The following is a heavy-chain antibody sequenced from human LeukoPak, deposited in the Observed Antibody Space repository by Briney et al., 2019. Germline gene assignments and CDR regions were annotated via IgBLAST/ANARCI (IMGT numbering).Heavy chain of an antibody. Sequence: GSSVKVSCKASGGTFSSYAISWVRQAPGQGLEWMGGIIPIFGTANYAQKFQGRVTITADESTSTAYMELSSLRSEDTAVYYCARGHARWMPYWYFDLWGRGTLVTVSS. CDR1: GGTFSSYA. CDR3: ARGHARWMPYWYFDL. V-gene: IGHV1-69*01. D-gene: IGHD5-12*01. J-gene: IGHJ2*01. CDR2: IIPIFGTA.